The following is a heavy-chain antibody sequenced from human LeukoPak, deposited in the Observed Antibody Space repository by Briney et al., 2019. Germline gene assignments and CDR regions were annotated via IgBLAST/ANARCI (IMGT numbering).Heavy chain of an antibody. CDR2: ISSSSSYI. J-gene: IGHJ6*02. CDR1: GFTFGSYS. CDR3: AREESPMSSGSYYYGMDV. D-gene: IGHD3-10*01. Sequence: GGSLRLSCAASGFTFGSYSMNWVRQAPGKGLEWVSSISSSSSYIYYADSVKGRFTISRDNAKNSLYLQMNSLRAEDTAVYYCAREESPMSSGSYYYGMDVWGQGTTVTVSS. V-gene: IGHV3-21*01.